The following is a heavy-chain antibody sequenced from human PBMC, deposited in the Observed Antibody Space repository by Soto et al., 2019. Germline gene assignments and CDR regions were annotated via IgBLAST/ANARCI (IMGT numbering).Heavy chain of an antibody. CDR1: GGSVSSSSYY. D-gene: IGHD6-13*01. J-gene: IGHJ4*02. CDR3: AGGLRGIVAMYYFDY. Sequence: QVQLQESGPGLVKPSETLALTCTVSGGSVSSSSYYWSWIRQPPGKGLEWIGYIYYSGITNYNPSLKSRVTISVDPSKNQFSLKLSSVTAADTAVYYCAGGLRGIVAMYYFDYWGQGTLVTVSS. CDR2: IYYSGIT. V-gene: IGHV4-61*01.